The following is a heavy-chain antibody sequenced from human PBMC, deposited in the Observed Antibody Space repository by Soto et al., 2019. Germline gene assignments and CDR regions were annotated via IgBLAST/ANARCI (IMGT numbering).Heavy chain of an antibody. V-gene: IGHV1-3*01. J-gene: IGHJ4*02. CDR1: GYTFTSYA. D-gene: IGHD2-15*01. CDR3: ARDRSCARSGGSCYTAYFDY. Sequence: GASVKVSCKASGYTFTSYAMHWVRQAPGQRLEWMGWINAGNGNTKYSQKFQGRVTITRDTSASTAYMELSSLRSEDTAVYYCARDRSCARSGGSCYTAYFDYWGQGTLVTVS. CDR2: INAGNGNT.